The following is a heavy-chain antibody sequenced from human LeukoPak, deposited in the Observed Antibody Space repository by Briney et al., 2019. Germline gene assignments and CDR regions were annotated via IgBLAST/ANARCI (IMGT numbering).Heavy chain of an antibody. CDR3: ARDLTLYYYGSGSCPGY. D-gene: IGHD3-10*01. Sequence: ASVKVSCKASGYTFTSYAMHWVRQAPGQRLEWMGWINAGNGNTKYSQKFQGRVTITRDTSASTAYMELSSLRSEDTAVYYCARDLTLYYYGSGSCPGYWGQGTLVTVSS. V-gene: IGHV1-3*01. J-gene: IGHJ4*02. CDR1: GYTFTSYA. CDR2: INAGNGNT.